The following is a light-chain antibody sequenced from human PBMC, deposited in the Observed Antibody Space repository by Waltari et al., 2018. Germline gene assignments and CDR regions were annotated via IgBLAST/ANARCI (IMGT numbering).Light chain of an antibody. Sequence: SSELTQDPAVSVALGQTVSIPCQGDSLRRDYASWYQQRPGQAPILILYGQDNRPSGIPDRFSGSTSGNTASLTITGAQAEDEADYYCLSRDTTSTRVFGGGTRLTV. CDR1: SLRRDY. CDR2: GQD. CDR3: LSRDTTSTRV. J-gene: IGLJ3*02. V-gene: IGLV3-19*01.